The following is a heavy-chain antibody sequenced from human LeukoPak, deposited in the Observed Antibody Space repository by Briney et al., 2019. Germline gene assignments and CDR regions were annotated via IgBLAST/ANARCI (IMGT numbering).Heavy chain of an antibody. Sequence: PGGSLRLSCAASGFTFSSYGMHWVRQAPGKGLEWVAFIRYDGSNKYYADSVKGRFTISRDNSKNTLYLQMNSLRAEDTAVYYCATDPGIVVVPAAKDRKNWFDPWGQGTLVTVSS. CDR3: ATDPGIVVVPAAKDRKNWFDP. CDR1: GFTFSSYG. D-gene: IGHD2-2*01. CDR2: IRYDGSNK. V-gene: IGHV3-30*02. J-gene: IGHJ5*02.